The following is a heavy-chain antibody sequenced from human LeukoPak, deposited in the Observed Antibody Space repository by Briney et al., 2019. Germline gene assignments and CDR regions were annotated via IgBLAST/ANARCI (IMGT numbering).Heavy chain of an antibody. D-gene: IGHD1-1*01. V-gene: IGHV3-74*01. CDR1: GFNFASNW. J-gene: IGHJ4*02. CDR2: INSGGSGT. Sequence: GGSLRLSCAASGFNFASNWMHWVRQTPGKGLVWVSRINSGGSGTGYADSVEGRFTISRDNAKNTLYLQMNSLRAEDTAVYYCGRAMEGWGQGTLVTVSS. CDR3: GRAMEG.